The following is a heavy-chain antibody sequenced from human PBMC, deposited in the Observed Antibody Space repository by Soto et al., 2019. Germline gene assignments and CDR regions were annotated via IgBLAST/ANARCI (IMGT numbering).Heavy chain of an antibody. J-gene: IGHJ4*02. CDR2: IYYSGST. Sequence: QVQLQESGPGLVKPSETLSLTCTVSGGSISSYYWSWIRQPPGKVLEWLGYIYYSGSTNYNPSLKSRVPILVDTSKSHFSLKQSSVTAADTAVYYWASSSLYYYGEGSFHFGYWGRGSLVAVGS. CDR1: GGSISSYY. CDR3: ASSSLYYYGEGSFHFGY. D-gene: IGHD3-10*01. V-gene: IGHV4-59*01.